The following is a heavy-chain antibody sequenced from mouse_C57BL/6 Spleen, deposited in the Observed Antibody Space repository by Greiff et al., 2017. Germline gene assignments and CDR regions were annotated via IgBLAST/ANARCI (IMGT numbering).Heavy chain of an antibody. D-gene: IGHD2-4*01. J-gene: IGHJ3*01. Sequence: EVKVEESGGGLVQPGGSMKLSCVASGFTFSNYWMNWVRQSPEKGLEWVAQIRLKSDNYATHYAESVKGRFTISRDDSKSSVYLQMNNLRAEDTGIYYCTRDYDLFAYWGQGTLVTVSA. CDR3: TRDYDLFAY. V-gene: IGHV6-3*01. CDR2: IRLKSDNYAT. CDR1: GFTFSNYW.